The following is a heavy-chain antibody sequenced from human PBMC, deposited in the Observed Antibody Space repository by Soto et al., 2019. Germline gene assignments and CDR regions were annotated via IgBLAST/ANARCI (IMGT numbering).Heavy chain of an antibody. Sequence: QITLKESGPTLVKPTQTLTLTCTFSGFSLSTSGVGVGWIRQPPGKALEWLALIYWNDDKRYSPSLKSRLTITKVTSKAQVVLTKTNMDPVDTATYYCAHNVLRFWEWGWGARHDAFDIWGQGTMVTVSS. J-gene: IGHJ3*02. V-gene: IGHV2-5*01. D-gene: IGHD3-3*01. CDR2: IYWNDDK. CDR3: AHNVLRFWEWGWGARHDAFDI. CDR1: GFSLSTSGVG.